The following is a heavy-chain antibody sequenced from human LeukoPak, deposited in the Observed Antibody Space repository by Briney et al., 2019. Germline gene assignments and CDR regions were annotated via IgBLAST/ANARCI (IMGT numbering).Heavy chain of an antibody. Sequence: GGSLRLSCAASGFTFSSYSMNWVRQAPGKGLEWVSYISSSSSTIYYADSVKGRFTISRDNSKNTLYLQMNSLRAEDTAVYYCARKAGYYYGSGDYWGQGTLVTVSS. CDR3: ARKAGYYYGSGDY. J-gene: IGHJ4*02. V-gene: IGHV3-48*01. CDR2: ISSSSSTI. D-gene: IGHD3-10*01. CDR1: GFTFSSYS.